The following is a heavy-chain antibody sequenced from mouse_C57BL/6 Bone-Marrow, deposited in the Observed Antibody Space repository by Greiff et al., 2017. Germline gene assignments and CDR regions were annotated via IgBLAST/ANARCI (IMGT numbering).Heavy chain of an antibody. J-gene: IGHJ3*01. CDR3: ARGDYYYGSSYGRFAY. V-gene: IGHV1-81*01. CDR1: GYTFTSYG. Sequence: VHLVESGAELARPGASVKMSCKASGYTFTSYGISWVKQRTGQGLEWIGEIYPRSGNTYYNEKFKGKATLTADKSSSTAYMELRSLTSEDSAVYFCARGDYYYGSSYGRFAYWGQGTLVTVSA. CDR2: IYPRSGNT. D-gene: IGHD1-1*01.